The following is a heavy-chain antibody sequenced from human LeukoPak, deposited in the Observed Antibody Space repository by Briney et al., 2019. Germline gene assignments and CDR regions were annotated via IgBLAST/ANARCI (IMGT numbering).Heavy chain of an antibody. CDR1: GGSIRSYY. V-gene: IGHV4-59*01. Sequence: SETLSLTCSVSGGSIRSYYRSWIRQPPGKGLEWIGYIYYSGSTNYNPSLKSRVTISVDTSKNQFSLKLSSVTAADTAVYYCARRERYCSSTSCYSYFDYWGQGTLVTVSS. CDR2: IYYSGST. J-gene: IGHJ4*02. D-gene: IGHD2-2*02. CDR3: ARRERYCSSTSCYSYFDY.